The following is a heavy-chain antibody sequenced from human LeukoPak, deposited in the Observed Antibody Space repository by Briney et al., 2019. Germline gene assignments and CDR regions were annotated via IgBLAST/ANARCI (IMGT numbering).Heavy chain of an antibody. CDR1: GFTFSSYG. Sequence: GGSLRLSCAASGFTFSSYGMHWVRQAPGKGLEWVAVISYDGSNKYYADSVKGRFTISRDNSKNTLYLQMNSLRAEDTAVYYCAKEPLAIYDSSGYYMTWGQGTLVTVSS. V-gene: IGHV3-30*18. CDR3: AKEPLAIYDSSGYYMT. J-gene: IGHJ5*02. D-gene: IGHD3-22*01. CDR2: ISYDGSNK.